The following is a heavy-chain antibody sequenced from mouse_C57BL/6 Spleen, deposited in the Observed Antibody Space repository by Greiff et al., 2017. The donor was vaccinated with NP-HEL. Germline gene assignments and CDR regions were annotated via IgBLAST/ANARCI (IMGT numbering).Heavy chain of an antibody. CDR1: GYTFTDYY. CDR2: INPNNGGT. J-gene: IGHJ2*01. CDR3: ASLYYYGSSPYFDY. D-gene: IGHD1-1*01. V-gene: IGHV1-26*01. Sequence: EVQLQQSGPELVKPGASVKISCKASGYTFTDYYMNWVKQSHGKSLEWIGDINPNNGGTSYNQKFKGKATLTVDKSSSTAYMELRSLTSEDSAVYYCASLYYYGSSPYFDYWGQGTTLTVSS.